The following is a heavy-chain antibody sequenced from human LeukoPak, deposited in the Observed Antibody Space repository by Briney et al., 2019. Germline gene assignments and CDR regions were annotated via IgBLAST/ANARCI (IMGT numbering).Heavy chain of an antibody. CDR3: AKTSNIWYGYFDY. D-gene: IGHD6-13*01. J-gene: IGHJ4*02. Sequence: PSETLSLTCAVSGGSISSGGYSWSWIRQPPGKGLEWIGYIYHSGSTYYNPSLKSRVTISVDRSKNQFSLKLSSVTAADTAVYYCAKTSNIWYGYFDYWGQGALVAVSS. V-gene: IGHV4-30-2*01. CDR1: GGSISSGGYS. CDR2: IYHSGST.